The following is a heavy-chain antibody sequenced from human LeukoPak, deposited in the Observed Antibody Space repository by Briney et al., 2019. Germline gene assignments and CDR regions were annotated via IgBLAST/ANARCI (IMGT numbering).Heavy chain of an antibody. CDR3: ARHGVVVVVAATPNFPFDY. CDR1: GGSISSSSYY. D-gene: IGHD2-15*01. J-gene: IGHJ4*02. V-gene: IGHV4-39*01. CDR2: IYYSGST. Sequence: SETLSLTCTVSGGSISSSSYYWGWIRQPPGKGLEWMGSIYYSGSTYYNPSLKSRVTISVDTSKNQFSLKLSSVTAADTAVYYCARHGVVVVVAATPNFPFDYWGQGTLVTVSS.